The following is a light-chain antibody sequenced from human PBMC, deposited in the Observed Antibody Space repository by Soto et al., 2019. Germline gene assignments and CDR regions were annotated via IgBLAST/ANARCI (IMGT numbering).Light chain of an antibody. Sequence: VFTQSQATLSASPGERATLSCRASQNVCVRLAWYQHKPGQAPRLLIYEASNRAAGIPGRFSGSGSGTEFTLTISSPQSEDFALYCCQQHNNWPYTFGQGTRLEIK. V-gene: IGKV3D-15*01. CDR2: EAS. J-gene: IGKJ5*01. CDR3: QQHNNWPYT. CDR1: QNVCVR.